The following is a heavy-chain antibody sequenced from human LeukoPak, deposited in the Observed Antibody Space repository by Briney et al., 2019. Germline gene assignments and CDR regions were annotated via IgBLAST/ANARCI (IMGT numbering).Heavy chain of an antibody. J-gene: IGHJ3*02. Sequence: PGGSLRLSCAASGFTFSSYSMNWVRQAPGKGLEWVSSISSSSSYIYYADSVKGRFTISRDNAKNSLYLQMNSLRAEDTAVYYCAGDRCGGDCYYLSDAFDIWGQGTMVTVSS. CDR1: GFTFSSYS. CDR3: AGDRCGGDCYYLSDAFDI. CDR2: ISSSSSYI. D-gene: IGHD2-21*02. V-gene: IGHV3-21*01.